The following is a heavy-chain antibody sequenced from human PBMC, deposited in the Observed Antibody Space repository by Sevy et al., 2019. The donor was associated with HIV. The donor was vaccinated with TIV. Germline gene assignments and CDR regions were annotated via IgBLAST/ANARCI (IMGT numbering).Heavy chain of an antibody. CDR1: GFTFSDYA. V-gene: IGHV3-49*04. D-gene: IGHD6-19*01. Sequence: GGSLRLSCTASGFTFSDYAMSWVRQAPGKGLEWVGFIKTKTYGGTTEYAASVKGRFIISRDDSKNIAYLQMNSLKTEETAAYYCTRDLYGSGWFYFDYWGQGTLVTVSS. CDR3: TRDLYGSGWFYFDY. CDR2: IKTKTYGGTT. J-gene: IGHJ4*02.